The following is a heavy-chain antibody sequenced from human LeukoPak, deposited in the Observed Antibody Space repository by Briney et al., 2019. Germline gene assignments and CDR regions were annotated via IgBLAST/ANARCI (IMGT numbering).Heavy chain of an antibody. CDR2: MNPNSGNT. CDR3: ARDLYCSSTSCYLNWFDP. J-gene: IGHJ5*02. CDR1: GYTFTSYD. D-gene: IGHD2-2*01. V-gene: IGHV1-8*01. Sequence: ASVKVSCKASGYTFTSYDINWVRQATGQGLEWMGWMNPNSGNTGYAQKFQGRVTMTRNTSISTAYMELSSLRSEDTAVYCCARDLYCSSTSCYLNWFDPWGQGTLVTVSS.